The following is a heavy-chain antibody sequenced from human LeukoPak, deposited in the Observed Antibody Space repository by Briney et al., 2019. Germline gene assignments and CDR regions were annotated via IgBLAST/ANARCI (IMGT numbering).Heavy chain of an antibody. V-gene: IGHV3-30-3*01. CDR2: ISYDGSNK. D-gene: IGHD3-22*01. CDR1: GFTFSSYA. CDR3: ARGEPYYYDSSGYYCDTDY. J-gene: IGHJ4*02. Sequence: GGSLRLSCAASGFTFSSYAMHWVRQAPSKGLEWVAVISYDGSNKYYADSVKGRFTISRDNSKNTLYLQMNSLRAEDTAVYYCARGEPYYYDSSGYYCDTDYWGQGTLVTVSS.